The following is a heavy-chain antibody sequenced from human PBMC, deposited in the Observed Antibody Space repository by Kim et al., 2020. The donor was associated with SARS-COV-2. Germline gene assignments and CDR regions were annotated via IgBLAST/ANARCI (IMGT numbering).Heavy chain of an antibody. CDR3: VRFRNRENAY. V-gene: IGHV3-74*01. Sequence: GGSLRLSCTASGCTFTAYGIHWGRQAPGPGHAWDTRRNGDGIYTHYADSVEGRFTISRDKGRKTMYLQMNSLRAEETAVYYCVRFRNRENAYWGQGTLVTVSS. CDR2: RNGDGIYT. CDR1: GCTFTAYG. J-gene: IGHJ4*02.